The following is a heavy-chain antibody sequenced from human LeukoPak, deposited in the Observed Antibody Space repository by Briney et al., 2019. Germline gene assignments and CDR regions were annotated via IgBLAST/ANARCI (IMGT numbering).Heavy chain of an antibody. CDR2: INPYSGAI. D-gene: IGHD2-8*01. CDR3: ARDLMVSPNYYFDY. CDR1: GFTFTDEY. V-gene: IGHV1-2*02. Sequence: ASVKVSCKSSGFTFTDEYIHWVRQAPGQGLEWMGWINPYSGAINYAQKFQGRVTMTRDTSISTAYMELSRLRSDDTAVYYCARDLMVSPNYYFDYWGQGTLVTVSS. J-gene: IGHJ4*02.